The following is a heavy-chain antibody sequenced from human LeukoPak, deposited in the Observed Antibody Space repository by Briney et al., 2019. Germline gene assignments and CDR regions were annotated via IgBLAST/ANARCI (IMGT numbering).Heavy chain of an antibody. J-gene: IGHJ4*02. CDR3: ARDWSGYSYGPDFDY. CDR2: ISAYNGNT. V-gene: IGHV1-18*01. Sequence: ASVTVSCKASGYTFTSYAMHWVRQAPGQRLEWMGWISAYNGNTNYAQKLQGRVTMTTDTSTSTAYMELRSLRSDDTAVYYCARDWSGYSYGPDFDYWGQGTLVTVSS. CDR1: GYTFTSYA. D-gene: IGHD5-18*01.